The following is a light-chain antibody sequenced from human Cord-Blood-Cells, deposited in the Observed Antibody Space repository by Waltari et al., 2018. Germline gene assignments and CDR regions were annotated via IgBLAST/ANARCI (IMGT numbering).Light chain of an antibody. Sequence: DIQLTQYPSSLSASVGDRVTITCQASQDISNYLNWYHQKPGKAPKLLIYDASNLETGVPSRFSGSGSGTDYTFTISSLQPEDIATYYCQQYDNLITFGPGTKVDIK. CDR3: QQYDNLIT. V-gene: IGKV1-33*01. CDR1: QDISNY. J-gene: IGKJ3*01. CDR2: DAS.